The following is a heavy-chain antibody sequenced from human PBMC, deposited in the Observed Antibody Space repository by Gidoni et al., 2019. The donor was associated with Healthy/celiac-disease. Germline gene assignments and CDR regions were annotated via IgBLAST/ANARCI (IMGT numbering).Heavy chain of an antibody. V-gene: IGHV1-2*02. J-gene: IGHJ4*02. CDR2: INPNSGGT. CDR3: ARDANDYGDYGPIDY. Sequence: QVQLVQSGAEVKKHGASVTVSCKASGYNFTGYYMHWVRQAPGQGLEWMGWINPNSGGTNYAQKFQGRVTMTRDTSISTAYMELSRLRSDDTAVYYCARDANDYGDYGPIDYWGQGTLVTVSS. D-gene: IGHD4-17*01. CDR1: GYNFTGYY.